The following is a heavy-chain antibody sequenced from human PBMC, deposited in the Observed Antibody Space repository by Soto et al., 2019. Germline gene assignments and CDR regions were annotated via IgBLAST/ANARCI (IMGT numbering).Heavy chain of an antibody. CDR2: IYWDDSK. J-gene: IGHJ4*02. V-gene: IGHV2-5*02. CDR1: GFSLSTDRVG. D-gene: IGHD1-26*01. CDR3: AHAYGGRSLY. Sequence: QITLKESGPTLVKPTQTLTLTCTFSGFSLSTDRVGVGWIRQPPGKALDWLAVIYWDDSKTYSPSLKSRLTITKDTSKNQEVLTMTNMDPVDTATYYCAHAYGGRSLYWGQGTLVTVSS.